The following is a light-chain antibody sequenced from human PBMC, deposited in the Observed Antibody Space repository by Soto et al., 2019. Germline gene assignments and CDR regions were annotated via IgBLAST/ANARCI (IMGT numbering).Light chain of an antibody. V-gene: IGKV3D-20*02. CDR2: GAS. CDR1: QSITSSY. CDR3: QQRNRWPPVT. Sequence: EIVLTQSPGTLSLSPGERATLSCRASQSITSSYLAWYQQKPGQAPRLLIYGASRRATDIPDRFSGSGSGTDFTLTISSLEPEDFAVYYCQQRNRWPPVTFGPGTKVDIK. J-gene: IGKJ3*01.